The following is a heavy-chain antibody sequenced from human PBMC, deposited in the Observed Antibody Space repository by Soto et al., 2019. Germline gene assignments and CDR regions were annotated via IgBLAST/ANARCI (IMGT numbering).Heavy chain of an antibody. CDR1: GFTFSSYA. D-gene: IGHD3-22*01. CDR3: AKGERGYDSSGYTHRLFDY. V-gene: IGHV3-23*01. J-gene: IGHJ4*02. CDR2: ISGSGGST. Sequence: EVQLLESGGGLVQPGGSLRLSCAASGFTFSSYAMSWVRQAPGKGLEWVSAISGSGGSTYYADSVKGRFTISRDNSKNTLYLQMNSLRAEDTAVYYCAKGERGYDSSGYTHRLFDYWGQGTLVTVSS.